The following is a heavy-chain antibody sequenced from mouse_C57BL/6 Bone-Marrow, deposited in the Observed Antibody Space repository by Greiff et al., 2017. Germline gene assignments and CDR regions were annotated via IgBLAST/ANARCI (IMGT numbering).Heavy chain of an antibody. J-gene: IGHJ4*01. CDR1: GYTFTSYG. CDR3: ARRGQGLYAMDY. Sequence: VQLQQSGAELARPGASVKLSCKASGYTFTSYGISWVKQRTGQGLEWIGEIYPRSGNTYYNEQFKGQGTMTADKSSSTAYMELRSLTSEDSAVYFCARRGQGLYAMDYWGQGTSVTVSS. V-gene: IGHV1-81*01. CDR2: IYPRSGNT. D-gene: IGHD3-1*01.